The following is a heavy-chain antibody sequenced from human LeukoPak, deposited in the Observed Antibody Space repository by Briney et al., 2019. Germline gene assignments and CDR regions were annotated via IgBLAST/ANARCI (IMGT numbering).Heavy chain of an antibody. CDR3: AKDRHDGKDY. V-gene: IGHV3-30*02. J-gene: IGHJ4*02. CDR2: IRYDESNK. D-gene: IGHD4-23*01. CDR1: GLTSSSYG. Sequence: GGSLRLSCAASGLTSSSYGMHWVRQALGKGLEWVAFIRYDESNKYYADSVKGRFTISRDNSKNTLYLQMNSLRTEDTGVYYCAKDRHDGKDYWGQGTLVTVSS.